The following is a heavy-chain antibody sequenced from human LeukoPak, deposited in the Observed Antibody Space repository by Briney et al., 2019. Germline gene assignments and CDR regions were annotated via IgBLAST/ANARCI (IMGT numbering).Heavy chain of an antibody. CDR2: ISGSGGST. D-gene: IGHD6-19*01. V-gene: IGHV3-23*01. CDR3: ANQWLVRGPKDY. J-gene: IGHJ4*02. CDR1: GFTFSSYA. Sequence: GGSLRLSCAASGFTFSSYAMHWVRQAPGKGLEWVSAISGSGGSTYYADSVKGRFTISRDNSKNTLYLQMNSLRAEDTAVYYCANQWLVRGPKDYWGQGTLVTVSS.